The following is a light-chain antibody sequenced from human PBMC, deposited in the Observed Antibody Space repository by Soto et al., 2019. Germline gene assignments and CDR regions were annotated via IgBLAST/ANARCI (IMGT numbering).Light chain of an antibody. Sequence: EIVMTQSPATLSVSPGERVTLCCRASKSLSTYLAWYQQKPGQAPRLLIYGASTKATGIPARFSGSGSATDFTLTISSLQSEDFAVYYCQSYNDWPFTFGQGTKLEF. J-gene: IGKJ2*01. CDR3: QSYNDWPFT. CDR1: KSLSTY. V-gene: IGKV3-15*01. CDR2: GAS.